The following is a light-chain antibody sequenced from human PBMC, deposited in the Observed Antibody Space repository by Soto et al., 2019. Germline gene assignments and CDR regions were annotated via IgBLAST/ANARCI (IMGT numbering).Light chain of an antibody. V-gene: IGLV1-40*01. Sequence: QSVLTQPPSVSGAPGQRVTISCTGNSSNIASLYDFHWYQQFPATAPKLLIYSNTNRPPGVPHRFSSSYSATSASLAITGLLDEDDADYYCQSYDRSLSGLYVFGTGTKVTVL. CDR3: QSYDRSLSGLYV. CDR1: SSNIASLYD. J-gene: IGLJ1*01. CDR2: SNT.